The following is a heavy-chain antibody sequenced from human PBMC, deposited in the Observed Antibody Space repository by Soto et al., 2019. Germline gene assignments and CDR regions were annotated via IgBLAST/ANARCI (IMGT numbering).Heavy chain of an antibody. CDR2: IWYDGSNK. CDR1: GFTFSSYG. J-gene: IGHJ4*02. CDR3: ARDGGGGFLEWLFSKFFDY. D-gene: IGHD3-3*01. Sequence: QVQLVESGGGVVQPGRSLRLYCAASGFTFSSYGMHWVRQAPGKGLEWVAVIWYDGSNKYYADSVKGRFTISRDNSKNTLYLQMNSLRAEDTAVYYCARDGGGGFLEWLFSKFFDYWGQGTLVTVSS. V-gene: IGHV3-33*01.